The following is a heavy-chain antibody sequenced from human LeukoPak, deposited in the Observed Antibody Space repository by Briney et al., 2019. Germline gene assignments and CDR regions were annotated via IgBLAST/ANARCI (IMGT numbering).Heavy chain of an antibody. CDR2: VNPNSGGT. Sequence: ASVKVSCKASGYTFTGYYIQWVRQAPGQGLEWMGWVNPNSGGTKYAQKFQGRVTMTRDTSISTAYVELSRLRSDDTAIYYCARVAVAGTFEYYFDYRGQGSLVIVSS. D-gene: IGHD6-19*01. V-gene: IGHV1-2*02. CDR1: GYTFTGYY. CDR3: ARVAVAGTFEYYFDY. J-gene: IGHJ4*02.